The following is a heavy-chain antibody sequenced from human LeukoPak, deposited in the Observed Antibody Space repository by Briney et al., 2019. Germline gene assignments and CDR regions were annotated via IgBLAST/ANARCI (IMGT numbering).Heavy chain of an antibody. CDR2: FDPEDGGT. Sequence: ASVKVSCKVSGYTLTELSMHWVRQAPGKGLEWMGGFDPEDGGTIYAQKFQGRVTMTEDTSTDTAYMELSSLRSEDTAVYYCATDRTYYYGSGSYMDYWGQGTLVTVSS. CDR1: GYTLTELS. V-gene: IGHV1-24*01. CDR3: ATDRTYYYGSGSYMDY. D-gene: IGHD3-10*01. J-gene: IGHJ4*02.